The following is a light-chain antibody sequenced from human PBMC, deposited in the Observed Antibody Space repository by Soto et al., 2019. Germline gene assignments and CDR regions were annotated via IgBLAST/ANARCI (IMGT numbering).Light chain of an antibody. V-gene: IGLV2-14*01. J-gene: IGLJ1*01. CDR2: QVN. CDR3: TSCITANTRCV. Sequence: QSALTQPASVSGSPGQSITISCTGTSSDIGRYNYVSWFQQHPGKVPKLVIFQVNYRPSGVSDRFSGFKSGNTASLTITGLQAEDVADYYCTSCITANTRCVFGSGTKVTVL. CDR1: SSDIGRYNY.